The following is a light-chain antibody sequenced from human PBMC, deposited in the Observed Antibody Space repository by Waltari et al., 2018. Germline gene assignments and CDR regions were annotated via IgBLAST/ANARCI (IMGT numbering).Light chain of an antibody. Sequence: DIVMTRSPDSLAVSLGERATINCKSSQSVLYSSNNKNYLAWYQQKPGQPPKLLIYWASTRDSAVPYRFSGSGSGTDFTLTISSLQAEDVAVYYCQQYYSTPRFTFGPGTKVDIK. J-gene: IGKJ3*01. CDR1: QSVLYSSNNKNY. V-gene: IGKV4-1*01. CDR3: QQYYSTPRFT. CDR2: WAS.